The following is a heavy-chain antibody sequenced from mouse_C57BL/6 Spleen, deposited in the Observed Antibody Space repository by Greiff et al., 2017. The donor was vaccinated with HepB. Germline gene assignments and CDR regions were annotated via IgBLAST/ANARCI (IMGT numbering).Heavy chain of an antibody. CDR2: ISDGGSYT. CDR1: GFTFSSYA. J-gene: IGHJ2*01. V-gene: IGHV5-4*01. CDR3: AREGRYGKGY. D-gene: IGHD2-10*02. Sequence: EVQVVESGGGLVKPGGSLKLSCAASGFTFSSYAMSWVRQTPEKRLEWVATISDGGSYTYYPDNVKGRFTISRGNAKNNLYLQMSHLKSEDTAMYYCAREGRYGKGYWGQGTTLTVSS.